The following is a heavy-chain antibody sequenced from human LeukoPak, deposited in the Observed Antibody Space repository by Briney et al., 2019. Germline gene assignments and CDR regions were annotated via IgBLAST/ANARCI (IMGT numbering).Heavy chain of an antibody. D-gene: IGHD4-11*01. CDR3: ARDSLMSYYFDY. Sequence: SETLSLTCAVYGGSFSGYYWSWIRQPPGKGLEWIGEINHSGNTNYNPSLKSRVTISIDTSKNQFSLKLSSVTAADTAVYYCARDSLMSYYFDYWGQGTLVTVSS. CDR1: GGSFSGYY. V-gene: IGHV4-34*01. J-gene: IGHJ4*02. CDR2: INHSGNT.